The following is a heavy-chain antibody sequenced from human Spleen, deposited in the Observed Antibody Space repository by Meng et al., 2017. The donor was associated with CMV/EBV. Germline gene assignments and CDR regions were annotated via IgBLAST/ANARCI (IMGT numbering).Heavy chain of an antibody. V-gene: IGHV1-2*02. CDR2: INPASGDT. CDR3: ARDLGNVGITGPFDY. D-gene: IGHD1-20*01. Sequence: SGYTLPSYYMQWVRQAPGQGLEWMGWINPASGDTDYPQKFQGRVTMTRDTSINTAYMELSSLRSDDTAVYYCARDLGNVGITGPFDYWGQGTLVTVSS. CDR1: GYTLPSYY. J-gene: IGHJ4*02.